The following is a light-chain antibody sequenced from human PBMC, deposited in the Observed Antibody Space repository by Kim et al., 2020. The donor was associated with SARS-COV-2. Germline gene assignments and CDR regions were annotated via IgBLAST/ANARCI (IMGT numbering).Light chain of an antibody. V-gene: IGLV3-27*01. J-gene: IGLJ1*01. CDR3: YSAADNKGV. Sequence: VSPGQTARITCSGDVLAKKYARWFQQKPGQAPVLVIYKDGERPSGIPERFSGSSSGTTVTLTISGAQVEDEADYYCYSAADNKGVFGTGTKVTVL. CDR1: VLAKKY. CDR2: KDG.